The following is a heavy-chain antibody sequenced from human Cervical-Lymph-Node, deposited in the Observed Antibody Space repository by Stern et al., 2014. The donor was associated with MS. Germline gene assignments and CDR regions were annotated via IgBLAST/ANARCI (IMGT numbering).Heavy chain of an antibody. CDR1: GYRFSDYY. D-gene: IGHD6-19*01. V-gene: IGHV1-2*06. Sequence: QVQLVQSGAEVRKPGASVKVSCKASGYRFSDYYLHWVRQAPGQGPEWMGRIDPNSGGTNYAQKFQGRVTMTSDTSMRTAYMEMNSLRSDDTAVYYCARVPAQQWLVPTASQSPYDCWGQGTLVTVSS. CDR2: IDPNSGGT. CDR3: ARVPAQQWLVPTASQSPYDC. J-gene: IGHJ4*02.